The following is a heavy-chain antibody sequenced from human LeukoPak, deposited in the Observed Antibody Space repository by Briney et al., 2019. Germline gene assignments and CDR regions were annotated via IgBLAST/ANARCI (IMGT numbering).Heavy chain of an antibody. Sequence: SETLSLTCTVSGGSISSYYWSWIRQPAGKGLEWIGRIYTSGSTNYNPSLESRVTMSVDTSKNQFSLKLSSVTAADTAVYYCARDSPGDCSSTSCYFYYYYYYMDVWGKGTTVTVSS. D-gene: IGHD2-2*01. CDR2: IYTSGST. CDR1: GGSISSYY. CDR3: ARDSPGDCSSTSCYFYYYYYYMDV. V-gene: IGHV4-4*07. J-gene: IGHJ6*03.